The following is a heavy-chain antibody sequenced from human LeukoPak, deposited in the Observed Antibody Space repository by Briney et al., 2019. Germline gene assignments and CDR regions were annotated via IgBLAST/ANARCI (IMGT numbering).Heavy chain of an antibody. V-gene: IGHV3-21*04. CDR2: TSSSSSYI. Sequence: PGGSLRLSCAASGFTFSANSMNWVRQAPGKGLEWVSSTSSSSSYIYYADSVKGRFTISRDNAKNTLYLQLNSLRADDTAVYYCAKAVVVVPDATPFGYWGQGTLVTVSS. CDR1: GFTFSANS. D-gene: IGHD2-2*01. J-gene: IGHJ4*02. CDR3: AKAVVVVPDATPFGY.